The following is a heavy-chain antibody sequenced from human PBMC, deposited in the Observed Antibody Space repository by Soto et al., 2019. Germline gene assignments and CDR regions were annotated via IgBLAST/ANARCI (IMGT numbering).Heavy chain of an antibody. V-gene: IGHV4-31*03. Sequence: SETLSLTCTVSGGSISSGGYYWSWIRQHPGKGLEWIGYIYYSGSTYYNPSLKSRVTISVDTSKNQFSLKLSSVTAADTAVYYCARDIGATVTTRGYNWFDPWGQGTLVTVSS. CDR1: GGSISSGGYY. CDR2: IYYSGST. J-gene: IGHJ5*02. CDR3: ARDIGATVTTRGYNWFDP. D-gene: IGHD4-4*01.